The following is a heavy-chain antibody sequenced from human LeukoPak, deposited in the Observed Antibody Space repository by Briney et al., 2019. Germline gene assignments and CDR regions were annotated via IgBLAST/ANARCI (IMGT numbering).Heavy chain of an antibody. D-gene: IGHD2-15*01. CDR1: GFTFSSYA. J-gene: IGHJ4*02. CDR3: ARDRVAAFDY. V-gene: IGHV3-30-3*01. Sequence: GGSLRLSCAASGFTFSSYAMHWVRQAPGKGLEWVAVISYDGSNKYYADSVKGRFTISRDNSKNTLYLQTNSLRAEDTAVYYCARDRVAAFDYWGQGTLVTVSS. CDR2: ISYDGSNK.